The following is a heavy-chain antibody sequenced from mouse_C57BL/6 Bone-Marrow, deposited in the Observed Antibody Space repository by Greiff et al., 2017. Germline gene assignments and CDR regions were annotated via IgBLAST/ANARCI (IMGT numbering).Heavy chain of an antibody. Sequence: EVHLVESGGGLVQPKGSLKLSCAASGFSFNTYAMNWVRQAPGKGLEWVARIRSKSNNYATYYADSVKDRFTISRDDSESMLYLQMNNLKTEDTAMDYCVRHGGGGYFDYWGQGTTLTVSS. CDR1: GFSFNTYA. J-gene: IGHJ2*01. V-gene: IGHV10-1*01. CDR3: VRHGGGGYFDY. CDR2: IRSKSNNYAT.